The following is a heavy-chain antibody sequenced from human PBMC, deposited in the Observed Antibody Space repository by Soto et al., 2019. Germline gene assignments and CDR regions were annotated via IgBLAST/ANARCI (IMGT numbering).Heavy chain of an antibody. Sequence: ASVKGSCKAVGYTFTSYARHWGLQAPRQRLEWMGWINAGNGNTKYSQKFQGRVTITRDTSASTAYMELSSLRSEDTAVYYCASSYSNYALIDYYYYGMDVWGQGTTVTVSS. J-gene: IGHJ6*02. D-gene: IGHD4-4*01. CDR2: INAGNGNT. CDR3: ASSYSNYALIDYYYYGMDV. V-gene: IGHV1-3*01. CDR1: GYTFTSYA.